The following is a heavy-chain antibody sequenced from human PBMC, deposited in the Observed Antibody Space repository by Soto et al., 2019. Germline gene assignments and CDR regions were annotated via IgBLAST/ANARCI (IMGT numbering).Heavy chain of an antibody. CDR1: GFTFGSYA. V-gene: IGHV3-64*01. CDR2: INRNGGST. CDR3: ARGGSDYYFDY. J-gene: IGHJ4*02. D-gene: IGHD2-21*02. Sequence: GGSLRLSCAASGFTFGSYAMHWVRQAPGKGLEYVSTINRNGGSTYYANSVKGRFTISRDNSKNTLYLQMGSLRAEDMAVYYCARGGSDYYFDYWGQGTLVTVSS.